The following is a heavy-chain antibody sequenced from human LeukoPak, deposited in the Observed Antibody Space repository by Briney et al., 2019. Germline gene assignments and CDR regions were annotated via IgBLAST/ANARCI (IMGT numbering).Heavy chain of an antibody. J-gene: IGHJ4*02. D-gene: IGHD6-19*01. CDR2: THYSGYT. Sequence: SETLSLTCTVSGGSISSYYWSWIRQPPGKGLEWIGYTHYSGYTSYNPSLRSRVTISVDTSKNQFSLKLSSVTAADTAVYYCASESVALAGIDYWGQGTLVTVSS. CDR3: ASESVALAGIDY. V-gene: IGHV4-59*08. CDR1: GGSISSYY.